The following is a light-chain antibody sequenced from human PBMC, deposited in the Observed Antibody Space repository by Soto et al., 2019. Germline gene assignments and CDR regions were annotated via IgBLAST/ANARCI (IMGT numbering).Light chain of an antibody. CDR1: SIDVGGYNY. J-gene: IGLJ1*01. V-gene: IGLV2-14*01. Sequence: SVLTQPASVSGSPGRSINSSCTGTSIDVGGYNYVSWYKQHPGKAPKLMIYEVSNRPSGVSNRFSGSKSGNTASLTISGLQAEDDADYYCSSYTSSSTPYVFVTGTKVTVL. CDR2: EVS. CDR3: SSYTSSSTPYV.